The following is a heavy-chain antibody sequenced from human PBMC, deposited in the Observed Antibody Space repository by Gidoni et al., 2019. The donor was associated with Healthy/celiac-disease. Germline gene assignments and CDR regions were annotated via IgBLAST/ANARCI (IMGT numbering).Heavy chain of an antibody. D-gene: IGHD1-1*01. CDR1: GFTFSSYA. Sequence: EVQLLESGGGLVQPVGSLRLSCAASGFTFSSYAMGWVRQHPGKGLEWVSAISGSGGSTYYADSLKGVFTISRDNSKNTLYLQMNSLRAEDTAVYYCAKELAVTGYWGQGTLVTVSS. CDR2: ISGSGGST. V-gene: IGHV3-23*01. CDR3: AKELAVTGY. J-gene: IGHJ4*02.